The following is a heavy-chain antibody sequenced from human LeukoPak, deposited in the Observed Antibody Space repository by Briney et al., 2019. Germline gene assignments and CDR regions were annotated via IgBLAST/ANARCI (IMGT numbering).Heavy chain of an antibody. J-gene: IGHJ5*02. D-gene: IGHD3-10*01. CDR3: ARGRVTMVRGVNTNWFDP. CDR1: GGSFSGYY. Sequence: SETLSLTCAVYGGSFSGYYWSWIRQPPGKGLEWIGEINHSGSTNYNPSLKSRVTLSVDTSKNQFSLKLSSVTAADTAVYYCARGRVTMVRGVNTNWFDPWGQGTLVTVSS. V-gene: IGHV4-34*01. CDR2: INHSGST.